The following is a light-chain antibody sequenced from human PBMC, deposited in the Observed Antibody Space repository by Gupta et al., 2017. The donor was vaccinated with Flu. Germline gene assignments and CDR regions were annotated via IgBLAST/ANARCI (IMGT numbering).Light chain of an antibody. J-gene: IGKJ3*01. Sequence: DIVLTQSPATLSLSPGERATLSCRASQSVGSYLAWYQQKPGQAPRLLIYDASNRATGIPARFSGSGSGTDFTLTISSLEPEDFAVYYCQQRSNCLTFGPGTKVDIK. CDR2: DAS. CDR1: QSVGSY. CDR3: QQRSNCLT. V-gene: IGKV3-11*01.